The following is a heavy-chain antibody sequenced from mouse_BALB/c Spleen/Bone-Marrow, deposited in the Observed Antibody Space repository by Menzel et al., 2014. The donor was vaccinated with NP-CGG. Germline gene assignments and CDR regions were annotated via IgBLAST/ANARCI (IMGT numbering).Heavy chain of an antibody. V-gene: IGHV14-3*02. CDR2: IDTANGNA. D-gene: IGHD2-14*01. CDR1: GFNIKDTY. J-gene: IGHJ2*01. CDR3: ARYRLGTYFDF. Sequence: EVKLEESGAELVKPGASVKLSRTASGFNIKDTYMPWVKQRPEQSLEWIGRIDTANGNAKYDPKFQGKSTITADTSSNTAYLQLSSLTSEDTAVYYCARYRLGTYFDFWGQGTILTVSS.